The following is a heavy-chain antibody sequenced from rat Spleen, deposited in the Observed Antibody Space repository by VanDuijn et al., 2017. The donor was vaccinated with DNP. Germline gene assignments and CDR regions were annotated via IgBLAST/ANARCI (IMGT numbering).Heavy chain of an antibody. CDR2: IFYDGSRT. CDR1: GFTFSDYN. V-gene: IGHV5S10*01. D-gene: IGHD1-4*01. J-gene: IGHJ4*01. CDR3: ATLRYPGDA. Sequence: EVQLVESGGDLVQSGRSLKVSCAASGFTFSDYNMAWVRQAPKKGLEWVATIFYDGSRTYYRDSVKGRFTISRDNAKSTLYLQMDSLRSEDTATYYCATLRYPGDAWGQGTSVTVSS.